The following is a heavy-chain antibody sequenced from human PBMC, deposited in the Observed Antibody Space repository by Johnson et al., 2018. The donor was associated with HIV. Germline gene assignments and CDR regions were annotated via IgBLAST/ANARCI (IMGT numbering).Heavy chain of an antibody. CDR1: GFTFSSYA. CDR2: ISYDGSNK. D-gene: IGHD6-6*01. J-gene: IGHJ3*02. Sequence: QVQLVESGGGLVQPGRSLRLSCAASGFTFSSYAMHWVRQAPGKGLEWVAVISYDGSNKYYADSVKGRLTISRDNSKNTLYLQMNSLRAEDTAVHYCARCDSSSPLRAFDIWGQGTMVTVCS. V-gene: IGHV3-30*04. CDR3: ARCDSSSPLRAFDI.